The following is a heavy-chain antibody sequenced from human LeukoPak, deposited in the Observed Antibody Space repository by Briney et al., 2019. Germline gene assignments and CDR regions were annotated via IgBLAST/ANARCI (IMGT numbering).Heavy chain of an antibody. D-gene: IGHD1-20*01. Sequence: PGGTLRLSCAASGFTFSSYSMSWVRQAPGKGLEWVSAISGSGGSTYYADSVKGRFTISRDNSKNTLYLQMNSLRAEDTAVYYCAKDRITGYYYYYYYMDVWGKGTTVTISS. CDR1: GFTFSSYS. CDR3: AKDRITGYYYYYYYMDV. J-gene: IGHJ6*03. V-gene: IGHV3-23*01. CDR2: ISGSGGST.